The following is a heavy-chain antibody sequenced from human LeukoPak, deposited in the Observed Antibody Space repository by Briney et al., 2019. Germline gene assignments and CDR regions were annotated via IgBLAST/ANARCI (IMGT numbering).Heavy chain of an antibody. J-gene: IGHJ4*02. CDR3: ARVVYRYSGYDSDLYYFDY. CDR1: GYSISSGYF. Sequence: SETLSLTCTVSGYSISSGYFWGWIRQPPGKGLEWIGSIYYSGSTYYNPSLKSRVTISVDTSKNQFSLKLSSVTAADTAVYYCARVVYRYSGYDSDLYYFDYWGQGTLVTVSS. V-gene: IGHV4-38-2*02. D-gene: IGHD5-12*01. CDR2: IYYSGST.